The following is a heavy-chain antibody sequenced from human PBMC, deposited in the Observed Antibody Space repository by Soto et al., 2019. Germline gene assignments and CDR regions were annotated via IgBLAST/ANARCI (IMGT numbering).Heavy chain of an antibody. CDR1: GFTFSSYS. Sequence: EVQLVESGGDLVKPGGSPRLSCAASGFTFSSYSMNWVRQAPGKGLEWVSSISSSSSYIYYADSVKGRFTISRDNAKNSLYLQMNSLRAEDTAVYYCASHPRDSSGYWYYFDYWGQGTLVTVSS. V-gene: IGHV3-21*01. CDR3: ASHPRDSSGYWYYFDY. CDR2: ISSSSSYI. D-gene: IGHD3-22*01. J-gene: IGHJ4*02.